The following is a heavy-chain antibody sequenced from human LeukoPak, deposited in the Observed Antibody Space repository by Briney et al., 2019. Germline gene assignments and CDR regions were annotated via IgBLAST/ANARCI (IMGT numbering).Heavy chain of an antibody. CDR3: ARGFEVEVVAATFR. V-gene: IGHV1-2*02. CDR2: INPNNGGT. D-gene: IGHD2-15*01. Sequence: ASVKVSCKSSGYTFNGYYMHWVRQAPGQGLEWMGWINPNNGGTKYAQNFQGRVTMTRDTSISTAYMELDRLRFDDTAVYYCARGFEVEVVAATFRWGQGTLVTVSS. CDR1: GYTFNGYY. J-gene: IGHJ4*02.